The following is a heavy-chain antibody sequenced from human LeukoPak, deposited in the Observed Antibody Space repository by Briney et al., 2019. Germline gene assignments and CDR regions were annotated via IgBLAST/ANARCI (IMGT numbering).Heavy chain of an antibody. J-gene: IGHJ3*02. CDR3: ARNSYYYNSGEGAFDI. CDR1: GGSISSSNW. CDR2: IYHSGST. V-gene: IGHV4-4*02. Sequence: SGTLSLTCAVSGGSISSSNWWSWVRQPPGKGLEWIGEIYHSGSTNYNPSLKSRVTISVDKSKNQFSLKLSSVTAADTAVYYCARNSYYYNSGEGAFDIWGQGTMVTVSS. D-gene: IGHD3-22*01.